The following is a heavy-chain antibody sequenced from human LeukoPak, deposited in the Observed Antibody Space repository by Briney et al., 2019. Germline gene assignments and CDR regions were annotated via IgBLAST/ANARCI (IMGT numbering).Heavy chain of an antibody. CDR3: ARGYCSGDCFTFFDY. V-gene: IGHV1-2*02. Sequence: ASVKVSCKASGYMFTGYYMHWVRQAPGQGLEWMGWINPNRGGTNYAQKFQGRVTMTRDTSISTAYMEMSSLRSDDTAVYYCARGYCSGDCFTFFDYWGQGTLVTVSS. CDR2: INPNRGGT. D-gene: IGHD2-21*02. CDR1: GYMFTGYY. J-gene: IGHJ4*02.